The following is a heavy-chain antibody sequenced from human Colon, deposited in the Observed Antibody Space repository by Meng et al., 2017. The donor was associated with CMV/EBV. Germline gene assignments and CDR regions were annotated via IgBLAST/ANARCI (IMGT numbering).Heavy chain of an antibody. CDR2: FSRNGENT. V-gene: IGHV3-23*01. J-gene: IGHJ4*02. CDR1: GFIFSSHA. Sequence: GGSLRLSCVASGFIFSSHAMSWVRQAPGKGLEWVSGFSRNGENTYYAESVRGRFTISRDNSKNTLYLQMNSLRAEDTALYYCAKGGRDGYNGLFDYWGQGALVTVSS. D-gene: IGHD5-24*01. CDR3: AKGGRDGYNGLFDY.